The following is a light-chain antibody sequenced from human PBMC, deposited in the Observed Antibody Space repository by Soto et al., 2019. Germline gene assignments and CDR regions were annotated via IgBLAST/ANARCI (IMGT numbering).Light chain of an antibody. V-gene: IGKV1-5*03. Sequence: DIQMTQSPSTLSASVGDRVTITCRASQSISSWLAWYQQKPGKTPKVLIYKASTLKSGVPSRFSGSGSGTDFTLTISSLQLEDFATYYCQQSHSTPSTFGQGTRLEIK. CDR2: KAS. CDR3: QQSHSTPST. CDR1: QSISSW. J-gene: IGKJ5*01.